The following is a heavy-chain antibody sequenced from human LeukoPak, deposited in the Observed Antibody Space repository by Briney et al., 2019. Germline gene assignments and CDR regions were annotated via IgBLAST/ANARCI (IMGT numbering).Heavy chain of an antibody. D-gene: IGHD3-3*01. CDR3: ARDRAWNYFDY. CDR1: GFTFSRHG. J-gene: IGHJ4*02. Sequence: GGSLTLSCAPSGFTFSRHGMHWVRQAPGKGLEWVAIISNDGSRKYYAHSVEGRFTISRDNSKNTLYLQMDSLRAEDTAVYYCARDRAWNYFDYWGQGTLVTVSS. CDR2: ISNDGSRK. V-gene: IGHV3-30*03.